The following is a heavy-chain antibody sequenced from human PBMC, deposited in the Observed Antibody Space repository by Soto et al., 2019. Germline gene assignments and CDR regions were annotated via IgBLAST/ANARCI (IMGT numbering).Heavy chain of an antibody. J-gene: IGHJ5*02. Sequence: ASVKVSCKASGYTFTSYAMHWVRQAPGQRLEWMGWINAGNGNTKYSQKFQGRVTITRDTSASTAYMELSSLRSEDTAVYYCARDPDDFWSGYGFAKIYNWFDPWGQGXLVTVYS. CDR3: ARDPDDFWSGYGFAKIYNWFDP. D-gene: IGHD3-3*01. V-gene: IGHV1-3*01. CDR1: GYTFTSYA. CDR2: INAGNGNT.